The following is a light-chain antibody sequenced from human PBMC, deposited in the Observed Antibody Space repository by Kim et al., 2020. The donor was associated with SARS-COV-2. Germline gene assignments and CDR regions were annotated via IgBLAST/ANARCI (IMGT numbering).Light chain of an antibody. J-gene: IGKJ1*01. Sequence: ASVGDRVTITCRASQGISNYLAWYQQKPGKVPKLLIYAASTLQSEVPSRFSGSGSGTDFTLTISSLQPEDVATYYCQKYNSAPRTFGQGTKVDIK. CDR2: AAS. CDR3: QKYNSAPRT. V-gene: IGKV1-27*01. CDR1: QGISNY.